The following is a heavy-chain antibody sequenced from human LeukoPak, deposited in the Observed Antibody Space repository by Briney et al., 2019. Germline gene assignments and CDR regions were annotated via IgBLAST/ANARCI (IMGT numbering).Heavy chain of an antibody. Sequence: KPSETLSLTCTVSGGSISSSNYYWGWTRQPPGKGLEWIGSINYSGSTHYNPSLKSRVTISVDTSKDQFSLKLSSVTAADTAVYYCARHSSGWYRGGSGMDVWGQGTTVIVSS. CDR1: GGSISSSNYY. CDR3: ARHSSGWYRGGSGMDV. D-gene: IGHD6-19*01. CDR2: INYSGST. V-gene: IGHV4-39*01. J-gene: IGHJ6*02.